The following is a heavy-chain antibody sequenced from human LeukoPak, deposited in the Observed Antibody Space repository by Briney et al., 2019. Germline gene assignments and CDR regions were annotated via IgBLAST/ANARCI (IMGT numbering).Heavy chain of an antibody. J-gene: IGHJ6*03. D-gene: IGHD3-10*01. V-gene: IGHV3-23*01. CDR3: AKAPPFRGVIYYYYYMDV. CDR1: GFTFSSYV. CDR2: FSGSGGST. Sequence: PGGSLRLSCAASGFTFSSYVMSCVRQAPRKGREWGSAFSGSGGSTYYADSVKGRFTISRDNSKNTLYLQMNSLRAEDTAVYYCAKAPPFRGVIYYYYYMDVWGKGTTVTISS.